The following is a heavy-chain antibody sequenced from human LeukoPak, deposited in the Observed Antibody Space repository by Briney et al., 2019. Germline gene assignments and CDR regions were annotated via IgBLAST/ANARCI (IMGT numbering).Heavy chain of an antibody. D-gene: IGHD6-19*01. Sequence: QTGGSLRLSCAASGFTFSSYAMHWVRQAPGKGLEWVALISSDGNDNYYADSVKGRFTISRDNSKNTLYLQMNSLRAEDTAIYYCVRYLSGWYYFDWWGQGTLVTVSS. CDR2: ISSDGNDN. J-gene: IGHJ4*02. CDR3: VRYLSGWYYFDW. V-gene: IGHV3-30*04. CDR1: GFTFSSYA.